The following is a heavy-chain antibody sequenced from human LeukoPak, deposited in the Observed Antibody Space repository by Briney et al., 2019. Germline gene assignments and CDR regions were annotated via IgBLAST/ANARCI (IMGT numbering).Heavy chain of an antibody. J-gene: IGHJ5*02. CDR1: GYTFTSYY. Sequence: WASVRVSCKASGYTFTSYYMHWVRQAPGQGLEWMGWINPNSGGTNYAQKFQGRVTMTRDTSISTAYMELSRLRSDDTAVYYCARPRSGYDYESWFDPWGQGTLVTVSS. D-gene: IGHD5-12*01. CDR2: INPNSGGT. CDR3: ARPRSGYDYESWFDP. V-gene: IGHV1-2*02.